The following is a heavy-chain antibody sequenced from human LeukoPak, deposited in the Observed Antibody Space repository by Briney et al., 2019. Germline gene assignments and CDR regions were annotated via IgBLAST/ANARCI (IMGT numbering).Heavy chain of an antibody. J-gene: IGHJ4*02. CDR3: AKDRAAAVTTLGTY. D-gene: IGHD6-13*01. Sequence: PGGSLRLSCAASGFTFTSYWMHWVRQAPGKGLVWVSRINSDGSSTTYADSVKGRFTISRDNAKNTLYLQMNSLRAEDTAVYYCAKDRAAAVTTLGTYWGQGTLVTVSS. CDR2: INSDGSST. V-gene: IGHV3-74*03. CDR1: GFTFTSYW.